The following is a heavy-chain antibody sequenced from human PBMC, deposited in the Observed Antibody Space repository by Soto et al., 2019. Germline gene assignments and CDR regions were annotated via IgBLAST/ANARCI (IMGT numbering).Heavy chain of an antibody. V-gene: IGHV3-48*04. J-gene: IGHJ4*02. CDR2: ITSSGTTV. Sequence: GGSLRLSCAASGFTFSSYSLNWVRQAPGKGLEWVSYITSSGTTVYYADSVRGRFTISRDNAKNSLYLQMNSLRAEDTALYYCTRDRIAAAGTFDYCGPGTLVTVSS. CDR1: GFTFSSYS. D-gene: IGHD6-13*01. CDR3: TRDRIAAAGTFDY.